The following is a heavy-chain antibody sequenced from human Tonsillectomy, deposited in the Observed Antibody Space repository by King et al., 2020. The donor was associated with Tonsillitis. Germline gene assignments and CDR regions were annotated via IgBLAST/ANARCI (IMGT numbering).Heavy chain of an antibody. CDR1: GFSLTTSGVG. D-gene: IGHD2-15*01. Sequence: ITLKESGPTLVKPPQTLTLTCTFSGFSLTTSGVGVGWIRQPPGKALEWLAFIYWNDDKTYSPSLKSRLTIAKDTSKNQVVLTMTNVDPVDTATYFCAHRPVVGQEFDPWGQGILVSVSS. V-gene: IGHV2-5*01. CDR2: IYWNDDK. CDR3: AHRPVVGQEFDP. J-gene: IGHJ5*02.